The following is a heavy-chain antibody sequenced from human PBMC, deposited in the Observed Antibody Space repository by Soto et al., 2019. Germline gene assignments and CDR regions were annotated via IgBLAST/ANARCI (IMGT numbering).Heavy chain of an antibody. CDR2: INAYNGNT. Sequence: QVQLVQSGAEVKKPAASVKVSCKASGYTFTSYGISWVRQAPGQGLEWMGWINAYNGNTNYAQKLQGRVTMTTDTPQSTAYMAVSSLGSYDTAVYYCARGLPPFDPWGHGTLVTVSS. CDR1: GYTFTSYG. CDR3: ARGLPPFDP. V-gene: IGHV1-18*01. J-gene: IGHJ5*02.